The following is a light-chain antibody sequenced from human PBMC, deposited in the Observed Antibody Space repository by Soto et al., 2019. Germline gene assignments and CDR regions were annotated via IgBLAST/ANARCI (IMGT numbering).Light chain of an antibody. V-gene: IGKV3-20*01. Sequence: EVVMTQSPATLSVSPGERVTLSCRASQSVRSNLAWYQQKPGQAPRLLIYDASSRATGIPDRFSGGGSGTDFTLTISRLEPEDFAVYYCQQFSSYPLTFGGGTKVDNK. J-gene: IGKJ4*01. CDR2: DAS. CDR1: QSVRSN. CDR3: QQFSSYPLT.